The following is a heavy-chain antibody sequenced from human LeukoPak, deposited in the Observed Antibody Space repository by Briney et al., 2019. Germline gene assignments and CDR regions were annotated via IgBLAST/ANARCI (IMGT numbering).Heavy chain of an antibody. D-gene: IGHD5-18*01. CDR2: INHSGST. Sequence: SETLSLTCAAYGGSFSGYYWSWIRQPPGKGLEWIGEINHSGSTNYNPSLKSRVTISVDTSKNQFSLKLSSVTAADTAVYYCARGLTWIQLLYYFDYWGQGTLVTVSS. CDR1: GGSFSGYY. V-gene: IGHV4-34*01. CDR3: ARGLTWIQLLYYFDY. J-gene: IGHJ4*02.